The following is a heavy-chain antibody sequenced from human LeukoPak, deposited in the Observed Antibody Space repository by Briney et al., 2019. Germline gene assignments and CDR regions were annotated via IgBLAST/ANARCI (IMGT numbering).Heavy chain of an antibody. CDR2: IWYDGNNK. J-gene: IGHJ4*02. CDR1: GFTFSSYG. V-gene: IGHV3-33*01. D-gene: IGHD2-15*01. CDR3: ARQHCSGGDCYFFD. Sequence: PGRSLRLSCAASGFTFSSYGMHWVRQAPGKGLEWVALIWYDGNNKYYADSVKGRFTISRDNSKNTLYLQLNSLRAEDPAVYYCARQHCSGGDCYFFDWGQGTLVTVSS.